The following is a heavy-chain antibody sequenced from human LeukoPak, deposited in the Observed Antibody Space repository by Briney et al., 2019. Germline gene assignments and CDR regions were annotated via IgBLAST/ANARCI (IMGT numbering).Heavy chain of an antibody. Sequence: GESLKISCKGSGYSFTSYWIAWVRQMPGKGLEWMGIIYPGDSDTRYSPSFQGQVTISADTSITTAYLQWSSLKASDTAMYYCARSSSSGYCDYWGQGTLVTVSS. J-gene: IGHJ4*02. CDR2: IYPGDSDT. D-gene: IGHD2-15*01. CDR1: GYSFTSYW. CDR3: ARSSSSGYCDY. V-gene: IGHV5-51*01.